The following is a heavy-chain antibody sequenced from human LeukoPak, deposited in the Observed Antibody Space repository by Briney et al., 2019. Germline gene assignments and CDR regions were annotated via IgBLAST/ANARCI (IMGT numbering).Heavy chain of an antibody. CDR2: IYYSGRT. CDR1: GGSISSYY. J-gene: IGHJ4*02. CDR3: ARGQKYRNGYTVTELGSGYFAY. Sequence: SETLSLTCSVSGGSISSYYWNWIRQTPGKGLEWIGYIYYSGRTNYNPSLKRRVTISVETSKNQFSLTLSSVTNADAAVYYCARGQKYRNGYTVTELGSGYFAYWGQGTLVTVSS. V-gene: IGHV4-59*01. D-gene: IGHD5-18*01.